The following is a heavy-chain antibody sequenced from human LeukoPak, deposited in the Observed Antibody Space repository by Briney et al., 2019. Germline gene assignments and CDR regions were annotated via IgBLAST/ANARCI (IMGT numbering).Heavy chain of an antibody. D-gene: IGHD3-3*01. CDR2: INPNSGGT. V-gene: IGHV1-2*02. Sequence: AASVKVSCKASGYTFTGYYMHWVRQAPGQGLEWMGWINPNSGGTNYAQKFQGRVTMTRDTSISTAYMELSRLRSDDTAVYYCARGSDDFWSGYSPSHWGQGTLVTVSS. J-gene: IGHJ4*02. CDR1: GYTFTGYY. CDR3: ARGSDDFWSGYSPSH.